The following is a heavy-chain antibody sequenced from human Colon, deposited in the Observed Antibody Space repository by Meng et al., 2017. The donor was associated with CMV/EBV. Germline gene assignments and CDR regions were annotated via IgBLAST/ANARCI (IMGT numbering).Heavy chain of an antibody. CDR1: GYTLTGYY. CDR3: ARRYGTGSYRDY. CDR2: INPDSGGT. D-gene: IGHD3-10*01. V-gene: IGHV1-2*06. J-gene: IGHJ4*02. Sequence: SCKASGYTLTGYYRNWVRQAPGQGLEWMGRINPDSGGTDYAQKLQGRVTMTRDTSISTAYMELSRLTSDDTAVYYCARRYGTGSYRDYWGQGTLVTVSS.